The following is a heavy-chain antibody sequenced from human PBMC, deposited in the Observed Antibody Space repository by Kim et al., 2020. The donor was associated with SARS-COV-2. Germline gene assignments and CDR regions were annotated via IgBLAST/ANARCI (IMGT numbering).Heavy chain of an antibody. V-gene: IGHV4-59*09. CDR3: ARGREGYTSSWYLDY. Sequence: NPPLQSRVTLSVDTAKHPFSLRLSSVTAADTAVYYCARGREGYTSSWYLDYWGQGTLVTVSS. D-gene: IGHD6-13*01. J-gene: IGHJ4*02.